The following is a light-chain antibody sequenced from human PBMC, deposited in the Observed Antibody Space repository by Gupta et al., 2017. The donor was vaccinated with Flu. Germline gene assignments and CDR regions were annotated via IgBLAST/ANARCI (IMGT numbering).Light chain of an antibody. CDR3: KTWGTGIKG. CDR1: SGHSSYA. J-gene: IGLJ3*02. CDR2: LHSDGSH. V-gene: IGLV4-69*01. Sequence: QLVLPQSPSASASLGASVKLTCTLSSGHSSYAIAGHQQQPEKGHRYLMKLHSDGSHNKGDGIPDRFSGSSSGAERYLXSXSRQSEXEADYYCKTWGTGIKGFGGGTKLTVL.